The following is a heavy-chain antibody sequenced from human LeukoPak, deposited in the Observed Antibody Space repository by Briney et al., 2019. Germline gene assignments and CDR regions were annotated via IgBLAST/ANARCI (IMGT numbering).Heavy chain of an antibody. Sequence: SETLSLTCTVSGGSXSSYYWGWIRQPPXXXXEWIGSIYYSGSTYYNPSLKSRVTISVDTSKNQFSLKLSSVTAADTAVYYCAGTSSSWYADYWGQGTLVTVSS. J-gene: IGHJ4*02. D-gene: IGHD6-13*01. CDR1: GGSXSSYY. V-gene: IGHV4-39*07. CDR3: AGTSSSWYADY. CDR2: IYYSGST.